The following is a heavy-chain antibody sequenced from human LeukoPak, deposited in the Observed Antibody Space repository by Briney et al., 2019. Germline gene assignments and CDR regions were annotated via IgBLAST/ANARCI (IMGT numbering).Heavy chain of an antibody. Sequence: PGGSLRLSCAASGFKFSVYSMNWVRQAPGSGLQWASRITGTGSQLDDVDYADSVRGRFTISRDNGKDSLFLEMRGLRVEDTGIYFCARETGFADAFDFWGRGSLVTVSS. V-gene: IGHV3-21*03. J-gene: IGHJ3*01. CDR1: GFKFSVYS. CDR3: ARETGFADAFDF. CDR2: ITGTGSQLDDV.